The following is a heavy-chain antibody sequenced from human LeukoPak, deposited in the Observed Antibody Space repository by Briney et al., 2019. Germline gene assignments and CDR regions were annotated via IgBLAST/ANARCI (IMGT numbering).Heavy chain of an antibody. J-gene: IGHJ4*02. CDR2: ISLNGGGT. Sequence: PGGSLRLSCAASGFSFEEYGMSWVRQAPGKGLEWVSGISLNGGGTGYADSVKGRFTISRDNAKNSLYLQMNSLRAEDTAVYYCTRADSSTYYQLYDWGQGTLVTVSS. D-gene: IGHD3-22*01. CDR3: TRADSSTYYQLYD. CDR1: GFSFEEYG. V-gene: IGHV3-20*04.